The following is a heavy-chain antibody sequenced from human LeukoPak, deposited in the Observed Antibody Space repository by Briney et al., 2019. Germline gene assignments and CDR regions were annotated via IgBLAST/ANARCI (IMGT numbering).Heavy chain of an antibody. Sequence: VASAKVSCKASGYTFTGYYMHWVRQAPGQGLEWMGRINPNSGGTNYAQKFQGRVIMTRDTSISTAYMELSRLRSDDTAVYYCARDTGELLEYFDYWGQGTLVTVSS. CDR1: GYTFTGYY. D-gene: IGHD1-26*01. J-gene: IGHJ4*02. V-gene: IGHV1-2*06. CDR3: ARDTGELLEYFDY. CDR2: INPNSGGT.